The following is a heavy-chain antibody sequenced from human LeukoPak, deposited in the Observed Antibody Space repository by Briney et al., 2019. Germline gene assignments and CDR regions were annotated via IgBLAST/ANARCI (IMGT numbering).Heavy chain of an antibody. D-gene: IGHD3-10*01. CDR1: GYSFYTYW. CDR2: IYPDDSDT. Sequence: GASLKISFKGSGYSFYTYWIAWVRQMPGKGLEWMGIIYPDDSDTRYSPSFQGQVTISADKSIDTAYLQWRSLKASDTGMYYCVRQSLGEFKYWGQGTLVTVSS. V-gene: IGHV5-51*01. CDR3: VRQSLGEFKY. J-gene: IGHJ4*02.